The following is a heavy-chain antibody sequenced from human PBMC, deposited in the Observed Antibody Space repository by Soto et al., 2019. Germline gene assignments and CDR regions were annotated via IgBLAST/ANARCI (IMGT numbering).Heavy chain of an antibody. CDR1: GFSFSDYY. V-gene: IGHV3-11*06. J-gene: IGHJ6*02. CDR3: VRLEAPGYYYGMDV. CDR2: ITTDSYR. Sequence: RLSCAGSGFSFSDYYMTWIRQAPGKGLEWVSYITTDSYRKYADSLEGRLTISRDNAKNSLYLQMNSLRVEDTAVYYCVRLEAPGYYYGMDVWGQGTTATVSS.